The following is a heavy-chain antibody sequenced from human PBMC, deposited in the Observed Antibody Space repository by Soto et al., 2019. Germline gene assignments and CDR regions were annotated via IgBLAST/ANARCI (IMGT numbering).Heavy chain of an antibody. Sequence: DVQLVESGGGLVQPGGSLRLSCEASGFTFSSLWMNWVRQAPGKGLEWVAIIEQNGGERNYLDSVKGRFTISRDNAKKSVYLQMNSLRAEDMALYYCVGGYGWLPDYWGQGTLVTVSS. V-gene: IGHV3-7*05. CDR3: VGGYGWLPDY. CDR1: GFTFSSLW. CDR2: IEQNGGER. D-gene: IGHD6-19*01. J-gene: IGHJ4*02.